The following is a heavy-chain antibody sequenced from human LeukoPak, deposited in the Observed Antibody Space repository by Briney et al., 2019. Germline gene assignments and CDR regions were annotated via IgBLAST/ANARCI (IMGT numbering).Heavy chain of an antibody. Sequence: GGSLRLSCAASGFSFCTYAMNWVRQAPGKGLEWVSSIRGLDGSTYYADSVKGRFTISRDNSKNTVYLQMNSLRAEDTAVYHCAKDSVRGYSGYGNDGFDVWGQGTMVTVSS. D-gene: IGHD5-12*01. V-gene: IGHV3-23*01. CDR2: IRGLDGST. CDR3: AKDSVRGYSGYGNDGFDV. CDR1: GFSFCTYA. J-gene: IGHJ3*01.